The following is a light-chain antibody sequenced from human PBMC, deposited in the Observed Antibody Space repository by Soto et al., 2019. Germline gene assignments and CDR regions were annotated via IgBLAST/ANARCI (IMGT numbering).Light chain of an antibody. CDR2: GAS. Sequence: EIVLTQSPGTLSLSPGERATLSCRASQSVSSSNLAWYQQRPGQAPRLLIHGASSRATGIPDRFSASGSGTDFTLTISRLEPEDFAVYYCQQYAKAPLTFGQGTKVDI. CDR3: QQYAKAPLT. V-gene: IGKV3-20*01. CDR1: QSVSSSN. J-gene: IGKJ1*01.